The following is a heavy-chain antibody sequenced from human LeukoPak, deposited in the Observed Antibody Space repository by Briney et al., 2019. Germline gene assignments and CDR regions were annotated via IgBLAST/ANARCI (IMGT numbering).Heavy chain of an antibody. Sequence: SETLSLTCTVSGGSISSYYWSWIRQPPGKGLGWIGYIYDSGSTNYNPSLKSRVTISVDTSKKQFSLKLSSVTAADTAVYYCAREKAVAGRWFDPWGQGTLVTASS. CDR1: GGSISSYY. CDR2: IYDSGST. D-gene: IGHD6-19*01. J-gene: IGHJ5*02. V-gene: IGHV4-59*01. CDR3: AREKAVAGRWFDP.